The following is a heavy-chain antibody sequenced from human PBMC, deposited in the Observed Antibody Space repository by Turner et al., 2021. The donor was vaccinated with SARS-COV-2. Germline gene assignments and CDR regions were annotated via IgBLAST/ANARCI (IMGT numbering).Heavy chain of an antibody. D-gene: IGHD3-10*01. V-gene: IGHV1-2*02. CDR1: GYRFNGYY. CDR3: AKDSGAVDGSFDF. Sequence: QVQLVQSGTEVRKPGASVKVSRSASGYRFNGYYFHWVRQAPGQGLEWMGWINPNTGATNYAQKSQGRVTLTRDTSIRTVYMELTRLRADDTAVYYCAKDSGAVDGSFDFWGQGSLVAVSS. CDR2: INPNTGAT. J-gene: IGHJ4*02.